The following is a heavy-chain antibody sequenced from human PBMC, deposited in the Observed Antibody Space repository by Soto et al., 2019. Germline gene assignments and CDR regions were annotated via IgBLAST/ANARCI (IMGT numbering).Heavy chain of an antibody. CDR1: GGSISSSSYY. Sequence: SETLSLTCTVSGGSISSSSYYWGWIRQPPGKGLEWIGSIYYSGSTYYNPSLKSRVTISVDTSKNQFSLKLSSVTAADTAVYYCARLGGIAARPFYYYYGMDVWGQGTTVTVSS. D-gene: IGHD6-6*01. CDR2: IYYSGST. CDR3: ARLGGIAARPFYYYYGMDV. V-gene: IGHV4-39*01. J-gene: IGHJ6*02.